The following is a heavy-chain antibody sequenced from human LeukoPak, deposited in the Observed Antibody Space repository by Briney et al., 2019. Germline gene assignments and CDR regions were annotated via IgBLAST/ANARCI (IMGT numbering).Heavy chain of an antibody. Sequence: ASVKVSCKASGYTFTGYYMHWVRQAPGQGLEWMGWINPNSGGTNYAQKFQGRVTMTRDTSISTAYMELSRLRSDDTAVYYCARGDVVVPAAGFDYWGQGTLVTVSS. CDR3: ARGDVVVPAAGFDY. D-gene: IGHD2-2*01. V-gene: IGHV1-2*02. CDR2: INPNSGGT. J-gene: IGHJ4*02. CDR1: GYTFTGYY.